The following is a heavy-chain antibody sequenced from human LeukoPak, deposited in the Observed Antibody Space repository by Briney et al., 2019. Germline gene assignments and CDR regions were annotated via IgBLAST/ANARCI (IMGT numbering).Heavy chain of an antibody. CDR1: GFTFSSYS. J-gene: IGHJ3*02. Sequence: GGSLRLSCAASGFTFSSYSMNWVRQAPGRGLEWVSSISSSSSYIYYADSVKGRFTISRDNAKNSLYLQMNSLRAEDTAVYYCARGGELRYFDWLLWDIWGQGTMVTVSS. CDR2: ISSSSSYI. V-gene: IGHV3-21*01. CDR3: ARGGELRYFDWLLWDI. D-gene: IGHD3-9*01.